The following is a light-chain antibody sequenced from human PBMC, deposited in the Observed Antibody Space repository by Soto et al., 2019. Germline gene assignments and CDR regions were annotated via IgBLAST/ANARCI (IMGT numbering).Light chain of an antibody. CDR1: QGISSY. Sequence: DIQLTQSPSFLSASVGDRVTITCRASQGISSYLAWYQQKPGKAPKLLIYAASTLQSGVPSRFSGRESGTEFTLTISSLQPEDFATYYCQQLNTYPFTFGGGTKVEIK. J-gene: IGKJ4*01. CDR2: AAS. V-gene: IGKV1-9*01. CDR3: QQLNTYPFT.